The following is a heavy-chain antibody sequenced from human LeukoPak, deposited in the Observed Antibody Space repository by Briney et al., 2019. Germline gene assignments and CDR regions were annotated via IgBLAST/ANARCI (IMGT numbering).Heavy chain of an antibody. D-gene: IGHD3-22*01. CDR1: GDTFTTYA. J-gene: IGHJ4*02. CDR3: VRESGGYYGGAFDY. V-gene: IGHV1-69*06. CDR2: IIPMFGTP. Sequence: SVKVSCKTSGDTFTTYAIIWVRQAPGQGLEWMGGIIPMFGTPNYAQRLQGRVTITADKSTSTAYMELSSLRSDDTAVYYCVRESGGYYGGAFDYWGQGTLVTVSS.